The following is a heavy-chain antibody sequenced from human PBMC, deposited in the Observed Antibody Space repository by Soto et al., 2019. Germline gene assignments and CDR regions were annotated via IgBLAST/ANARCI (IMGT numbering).Heavy chain of an antibody. Sequence: PGGSLRLSCAASGFTFSSYNMNWVRQAPGKGLEWVSYISSSGSTIYSAASVKGRFTISRDNAKNSLFLQMNSLRADDTAVYYCARALCGGSCYFDYWGQGTLVTVSS. CDR2: ISSSGSTI. CDR1: GFTFSSYN. J-gene: IGHJ4*02. V-gene: IGHV3-48*01. D-gene: IGHD2-15*01. CDR3: ARALCGGSCYFDY.